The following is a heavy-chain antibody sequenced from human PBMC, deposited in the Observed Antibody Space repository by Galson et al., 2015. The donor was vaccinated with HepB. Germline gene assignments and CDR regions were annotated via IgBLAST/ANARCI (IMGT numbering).Heavy chain of an antibody. V-gene: IGHV3-23*01. CDR3: AKELAVAGTGLFWGFDY. Sequence: SLRLSCAASGFTFSSYAMSWVRQAPGKGLEWVSAISGSGGSTYYADSVKGRFTISRDNSKNTLYLQMNSLRAEDTAVYYCAKELAVAGTGLFWGFDYWGQGTLVTVSS. D-gene: IGHD6-19*01. CDR2: ISGSGGST. J-gene: IGHJ4*02. CDR1: GFTFSSYA.